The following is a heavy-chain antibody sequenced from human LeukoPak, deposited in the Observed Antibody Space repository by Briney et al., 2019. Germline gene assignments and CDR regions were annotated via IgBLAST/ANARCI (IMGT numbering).Heavy chain of an antibody. CDR2: ISAYNGNT. V-gene: IGHV1-18*01. CDR1: GYTFTSYG. D-gene: IGHD3-3*01. CDR3: ARGPVGKVFGRGYYFDY. J-gene: IGHJ4*02. Sequence: GASVKVSCKASGYTFTSYGISWVRQAPGQGLEWMGWISAYNGNTNYAQKFQGRVTITADESTSTAYMELSSLRSEDTAVYYCARGPVGKVFGRGYYFDYWGQGTLVTVSS.